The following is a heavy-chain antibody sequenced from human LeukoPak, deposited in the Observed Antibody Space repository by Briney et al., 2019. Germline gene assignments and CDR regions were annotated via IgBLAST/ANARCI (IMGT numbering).Heavy chain of an antibody. CDR3: AKESRYYYGMDV. Sequence: PGGSLRLSCAASGFTFDDYAMHWVRQAPGKGLEWVSGISWNSGSIGYADSVKGRFTISRDNAKNSLYLRMNSLRAEDTALYYCAKESRYYYGMDVWGQGTTVTVSS. D-gene: IGHD2-2*01. V-gene: IGHV3-9*01. CDR2: ISWNSGSI. CDR1: GFTFDDYA. J-gene: IGHJ6*02.